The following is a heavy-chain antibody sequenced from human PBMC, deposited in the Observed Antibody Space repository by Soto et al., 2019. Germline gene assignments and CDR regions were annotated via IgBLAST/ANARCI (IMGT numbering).Heavy chain of an antibody. CDR1: GFTFSSYG. CDR3: ARAVAGDYYYYYYYMDV. J-gene: IGHJ6*03. V-gene: IGHV3-33*01. Sequence: GGSLRLSCAASGFTFSSYGMHWVRQAPGKGLEWVAVIWYDGSNKYYADSVKGRFTISRDNSKNTLYLQMNSLRAEDTAVYYCARAVAGDYYYYYYYMDVWGKGTTVTVSS. D-gene: IGHD6-19*01. CDR2: IWYDGSNK.